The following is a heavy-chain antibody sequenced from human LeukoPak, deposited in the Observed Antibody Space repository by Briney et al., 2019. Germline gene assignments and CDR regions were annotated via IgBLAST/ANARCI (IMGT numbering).Heavy chain of an antibody. CDR1: GFTFDDYA. J-gene: IGHJ4*02. D-gene: IGHD1-7*01. CDR2: IRYDGSNK. CDR3: AKYGNYLFDY. Sequence: GGSLRLSCAASGFTFDDYAMHWVRQAPGKGLEWVAFIRYDGSNKYYADSVKGRFTISRDNSKNTVYLQMNSLRAEDTAVYYCAKYGNYLFDYWGQGTLVTVSS. V-gene: IGHV3-30*02.